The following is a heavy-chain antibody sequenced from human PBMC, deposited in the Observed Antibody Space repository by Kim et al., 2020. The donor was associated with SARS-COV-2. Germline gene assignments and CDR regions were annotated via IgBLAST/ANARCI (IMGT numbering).Heavy chain of an antibody. CDR2: SI. CDR3: VRGYAGGPFDL. D-gene: IGHD2-2*01. J-gene: IGHJ4*02. V-gene: IGHV3-20*03. Sequence: SIGYEDLVRGRFTISRDNAKKSLYMQMNGLRVEDTALYYCVRGYAGGPFDLWGQGSLVTVSS.